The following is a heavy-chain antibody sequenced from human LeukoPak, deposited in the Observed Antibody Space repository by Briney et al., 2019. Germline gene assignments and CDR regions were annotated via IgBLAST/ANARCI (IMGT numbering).Heavy chain of an antibody. Sequence: GGSLRLSCAASGFTFSSYWMNWVRQAPGTGLEWVANINQDGSEKYYVDSVKGRFTISRDNAKNSPYLQMNSRRAEDTAVYYCASHYYDSSGYYGGFDYWGQGTLVTVSS. CDR1: GFTFSSYW. V-gene: IGHV3-7*02. CDR2: INQDGSEK. CDR3: ASHYYDSSGYYGGFDY. J-gene: IGHJ4*02. D-gene: IGHD3-22*01.